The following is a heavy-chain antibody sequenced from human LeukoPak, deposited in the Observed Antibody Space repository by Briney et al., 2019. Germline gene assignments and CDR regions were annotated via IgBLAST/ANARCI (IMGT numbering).Heavy chain of an antibody. CDR3: ARGSAIAVAGIYLYYYYMDV. Sequence: PPETLSLTCTVSGGSISSSSYYWGWIRQPPGKGLGWIGSIYYSGSTYYNPSLKSRVTISVDTSKNQFSLKLSSVTAADTAVYYCARGSAIAVAGIYLYYYYMDVWGKGTTVTVSS. V-gene: IGHV4-39*07. CDR2: IYYSGST. J-gene: IGHJ6*03. CDR1: GGSISSSSYY. D-gene: IGHD6-19*01.